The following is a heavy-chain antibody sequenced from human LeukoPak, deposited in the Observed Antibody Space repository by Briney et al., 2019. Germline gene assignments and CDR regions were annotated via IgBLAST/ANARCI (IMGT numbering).Heavy chain of an antibody. CDR2: INPSDGTT. J-gene: IGHJ4*02. D-gene: IGHD5-18*01. CDR3: ERAILRTGYSWDFDY. V-gene: IGHV1-46*01. CDR1: GYTFTSYY. Sequence: RASVKVSCKASGYTFTSYYMHWVRQAPGQGLEWMGIINPSDGTTYYAQKFRGRVTMTRDTSTSTVYMDLSNLRSEDTAVYYCERAILRTGYSWDFDYWGQGTLVTVSS.